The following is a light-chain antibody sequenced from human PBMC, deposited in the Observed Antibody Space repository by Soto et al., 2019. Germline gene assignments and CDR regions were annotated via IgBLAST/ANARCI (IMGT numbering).Light chain of an antibody. J-gene: IGKJ4*02. Sequence: NPLTQSPAPIPLFSGAKANLSCSSSQSVSSYFAWYQQKPGQAPRLLIYDASNRATGIPARFSGSGSGTDFTLTIRRLEPEDFAVYYCQQRSNWPPALTCGGGNKGDIK. CDR3: QQRSNWPPALT. CDR1: QSVSSY. V-gene: IGKV3-11*01. CDR2: DAS.